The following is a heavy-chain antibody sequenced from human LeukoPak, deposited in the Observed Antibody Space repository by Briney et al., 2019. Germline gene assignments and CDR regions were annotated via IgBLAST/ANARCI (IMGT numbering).Heavy chain of an antibody. J-gene: IGHJ4*02. Sequence: QPGGSLRLSCAASGFTFSTYWMHWVRQAPGKGLVWVSRISRDGSRTTYADSVKGRFTISRDNAKNTLYLQMNSLRAEDTAVYYCVRDYYDSSGYYPDYWGEGTLVTVSS. D-gene: IGHD3-22*01. V-gene: IGHV3-74*01. CDR2: ISRDGSRT. CDR3: VRDYYDSSGYYPDY. CDR1: GFTFSTYW.